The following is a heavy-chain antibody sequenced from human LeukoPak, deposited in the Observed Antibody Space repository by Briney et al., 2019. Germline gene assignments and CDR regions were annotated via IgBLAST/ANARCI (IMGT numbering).Heavy chain of an antibody. J-gene: IGHJ6*03. CDR2: ISYDGSNK. V-gene: IGHV3-30-3*01. D-gene: IGHD2-2*01. CDR1: GFTFSSYA. Sequence: PGGSLRLSCAASGFTFSSYAMHWVRQAPGKGLEWVAVISYDGSNKYYADSVKGRFTISRDNSKNTLYLQMNSLRAEDTAVYYCARILAFSYCSSTSCSSRDYYYMDVWGKGTTVTVSS. CDR3: ARILAFSYCSSTSCSSRDYYYMDV.